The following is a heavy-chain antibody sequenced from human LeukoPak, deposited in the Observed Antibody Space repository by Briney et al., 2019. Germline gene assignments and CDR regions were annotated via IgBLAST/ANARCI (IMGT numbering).Heavy chain of an antibody. Sequence: GGALRLSCAASGFTFSRYGMDWGRQGPGKGVGGGGGISYDGSNKYYADSVKGRFTISRDNSKNTLYLQMNSLRAEDTAVYYCARDTLDSSSWYDWNWFDPWGQGTLVTVSS. CDR2: ISYDGSNK. CDR3: ARDTLDSSSWYDWNWFDP. CDR1: GFTFSRYG. J-gene: IGHJ5*02. D-gene: IGHD6-13*01. V-gene: IGHV3-30-3*01.